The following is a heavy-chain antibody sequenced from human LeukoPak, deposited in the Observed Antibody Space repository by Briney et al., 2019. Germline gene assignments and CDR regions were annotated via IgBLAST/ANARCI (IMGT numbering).Heavy chain of an antibody. Sequence: GGSLRLSCAASGFTFSNAWMSWVRQAPGKGLEWVGRIESKTDGGTTDYAAPVKGRFTISRDDSKNTLYLQMNSLKTEDTAVYYCTTGIAAASRYYYYMDVWGKGTTVTVSS. CDR3: TTGIAAASRYYYYMDV. CDR2: IESKTDGGTT. J-gene: IGHJ6*03. V-gene: IGHV3-15*04. D-gene: IGHD6-13*01. CDR1: GFTFSNAW.